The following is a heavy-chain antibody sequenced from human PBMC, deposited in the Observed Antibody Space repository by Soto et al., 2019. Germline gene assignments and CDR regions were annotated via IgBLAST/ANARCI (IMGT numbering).Heavy chain of an antibody. Sequence: PGGSLRLSCAASGFTFSSYAMSWVRQAPGKGLEWVSAISGSGGSTYYADSVKGRFTISRDNSKNTLYLQMNSLRAEDTAVYYCATPRQEDYYYYYYMDVWGKGTTVTVSS. J-gene: IGHJ6*03. CDR3: ATPRQEDYYYYYYMDV. CDR1: GFTFSSYA. CDR2: ISGSGGST. V-gene: IGHV3-23*01.